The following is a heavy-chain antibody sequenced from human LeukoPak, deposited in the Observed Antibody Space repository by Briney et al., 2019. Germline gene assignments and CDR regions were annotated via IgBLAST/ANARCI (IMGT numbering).Heavy chain of an antibody. D-gene: IGHD5-18*01. CDR1: GFTFSSYA. Sequence: GGSLRLSCAASGFTFSSYAMHWVRQAPGKGLEWVAVISYDGSNKYYADSVKGRFTISRDNSKNTLYLQMNSLRAEDTAVYYCAREITAMGFPDAFDIWGQGTMVTVSS. CDR2: ISYDGSNK. CDR3: AREITAMGFPDAFDI. J-gene: IGHJ3*02. V-gene: IGHV3-30-3*01.